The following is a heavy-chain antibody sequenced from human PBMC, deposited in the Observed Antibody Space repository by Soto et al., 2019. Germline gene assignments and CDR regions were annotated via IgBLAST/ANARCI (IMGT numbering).Heavy chain of an antibody. CDR2: IYYSGNT. CDR3: APLSVSLSGPYGIHV. V-gene: IGHV4-39*01. Sequence: NPSETLSLTCSVSGASISSDNYYWGWIRQTPGKGLEWIGSIYYSGNTYYNPSLKSRLTISVDTSKSQFSLTLSSVTAADPAMYYCAPLSVSLSGPYGIHVWGQGTTVTVSS. D-gene: IGHD2-15*01. CDR1: GASISSDNYY. J-gene: IGHJ6*02.